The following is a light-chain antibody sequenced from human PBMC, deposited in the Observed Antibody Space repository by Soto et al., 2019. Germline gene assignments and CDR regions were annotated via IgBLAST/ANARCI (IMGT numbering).Light chain of an antibody. Sequence: DIQMTQSPSTLSASVGDRVTITCRARQNIVNWLAWYQQKPGKAPNLLIYKTSTLQRGVPSRFSGSGSGKEFTLTISSLQPDDFATYYCQQYDSHPMYTFGQGTKVDIK. CDR1: QNIVNW. V-gene: IGKV1-5*03. CDR3: QQYDSHPMYT. J-gene: IGKJ2*01. CDR2: KTS.